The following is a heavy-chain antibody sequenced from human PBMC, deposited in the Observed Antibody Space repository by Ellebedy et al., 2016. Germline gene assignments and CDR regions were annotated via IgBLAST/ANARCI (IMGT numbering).Heavy chain of an antibody. CDR3: ASSSGSYGVDY. Sequence: GGSLRLXXAASGFTFSSYSMNWVRQAPGKGLEWVSSISSSSSYIYYADSVKGRFTISRDNAKNSLYLQMNSLRAEDTAVYYCASSSGSYGVDYWGQGTLVTVSS. V-gene: IGHV3-21*01. D-gene: IGHD1-26*01. J-gene: IGHJ4*02. CDR2: ISSSSSYI. CDR1: GFTFSSYS.